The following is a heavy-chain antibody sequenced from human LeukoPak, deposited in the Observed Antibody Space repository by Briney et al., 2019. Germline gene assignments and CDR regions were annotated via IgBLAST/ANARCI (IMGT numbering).Heavy chain of an antibody. Sequence: GGSLRLSCAASGFTFSSYDMHWDRQAPGKGLEWVAVISYDGSNKYYAASVKGRFTISRDNSENTLYLQMNSRRPEDTAVYYCAKDPSGDSFGSYGLDVWGQGTTVTVSS. D-gene: IGHD5-18*01. CDR1: GFTFSSYD. CDR3: AKDPSGDSFGSYGLDV. J-gene: IGHJ6*02. V-gene: IGHV3-30*18. CDR2: ISYDGSNK.